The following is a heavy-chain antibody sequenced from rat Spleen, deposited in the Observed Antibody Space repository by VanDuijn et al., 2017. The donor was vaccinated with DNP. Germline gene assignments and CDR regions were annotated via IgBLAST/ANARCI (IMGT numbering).Heavy chain of an antibody. CDR3: ARPMDYYSGGFAY. CDR2: ITYDGGSS. J-gene: IGHJ3*01. D-gene: IGHD1-1*01. CDR1: GFTFSDYY. Sequence: EVQLVESGGGLVQPGRSLKLSCAASGFTFSDYYMAWVRKAPAKGLEWVAYITYDGGSSYYEGSVKGRFTISRDNAESTLYLQMNSLRSEDMATYYCARPMDYYSGGFAYWGQGTLVTVSS. V-gene: IGHV5-22*01.